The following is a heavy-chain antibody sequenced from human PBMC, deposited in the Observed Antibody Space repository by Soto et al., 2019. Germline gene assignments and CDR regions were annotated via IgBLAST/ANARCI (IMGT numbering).Heavy chain of an antibody. CDR2: INPNSGGT. CDR3: ARDGIAETGMPYNYYGMDV. Sequence: ASVKVSCKASGYTFTGYYMHWVRQAPGQGLEWMGWINPNSGGTNYAQKFQGRVTMTRDTSISTAYMELSRLRSDDTAVYYCARDGIAETGMPYNYYGMDVWGQGTTVTVSS. J-gene: IGHJ6*02. D-gene: IGHD6-19*01. CDR1: GYTFTGYY. V-gene: IGHV1-2*02.